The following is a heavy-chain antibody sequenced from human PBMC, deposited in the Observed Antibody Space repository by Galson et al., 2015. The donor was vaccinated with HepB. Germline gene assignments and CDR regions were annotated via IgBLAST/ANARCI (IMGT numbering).Heavy chain of an antibody. CDR3: ARDTDYYGSGSHPYGMDV. J-gene: IGHJ6*02. V-gene: IGHV1-2*04. D-gene: IGHD3-10*01. CDR2: INPNSGGT. CDR1: GYTFTGYY. Sequence: SVKVSCKASGYTFTGYYMHWVRQAPGQGLEWMGWINPNSGGTNYAQKFQGWVTMTRDTSISTAYMELSRLRSDDTAVYYCARDTDYYGSGSHPYGMDVWGQGTTVTVSS.